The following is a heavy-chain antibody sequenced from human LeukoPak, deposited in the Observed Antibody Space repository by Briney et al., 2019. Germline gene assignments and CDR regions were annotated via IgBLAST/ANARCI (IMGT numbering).Heavy chain of an antibody. Sequence: SETLSLTCAVYGGSFSGYYWSWIRQPPGKGLEWIGEINHSGSTNYNPSLKSRVTMSVDTSKNQFSLNLRSVTPEDTAVYYCARNLIPEQLVLNFWGQGTLVTVSS. V-gene: IGHV4-34*01. D-gene: IGHD6-13*01. CDR1: GGSFSGYY. CDR2: INHSGST. CDR3: ARNLIPEQLVLNF. J-gene: IGHJ4*02.